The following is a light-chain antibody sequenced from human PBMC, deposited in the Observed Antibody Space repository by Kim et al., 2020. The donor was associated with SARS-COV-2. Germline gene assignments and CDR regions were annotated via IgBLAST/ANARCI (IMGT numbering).Light chain of an antibody. V-gene: IGLV2-11*01. CDR1: TVVMGGYNY. CDR2: AVT. Sequence: SGTIPCTATTVVMGGYNYVSWYRHHPGKAPNLMIYAVTKRPSGVPDRFSGSKSGNAASLTISGLQAEDEADYYCCAYAGSYILLFGGGTQLTVL. CDR3: CAYAGSYILL. J-gene: IGLJ2*01.